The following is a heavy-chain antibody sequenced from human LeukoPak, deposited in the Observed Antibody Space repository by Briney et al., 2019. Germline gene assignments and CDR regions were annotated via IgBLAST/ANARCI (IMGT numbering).Heavy chain of an antibody. CDR1: GWTFSSYG. CDR3: AKGHNYCSSTSCYRMGKGGWFDP. J-gene: IGHJ5*02. CDR2: ISYDGSNK. Sequence: GGSLRLSCAASGWTFSSYGMHRVRQAPGKGLEWVAVISYDGSNKYYADSVKGRFTISRDNSKNTLYLQMNSLRAEDTAVYYCAKGHNYCSSTSCYRMGKGGWFDPWGQGTLVTVSS. V-gene: IGHV3-30*18. D-gene: IGHD2-2*02.